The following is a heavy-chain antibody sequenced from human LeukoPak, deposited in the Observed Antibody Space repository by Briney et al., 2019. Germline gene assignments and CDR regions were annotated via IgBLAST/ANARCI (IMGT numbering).Heavy chain of an antibody. CDR1: GGTFSSYA. J-gene: IGHJ5*02. CDR2: IIPIFGTA. Sequence: ASVKVCCKASGGTFSSYAISWVRQAPGQGLEWMGGIIPIFGTANYAQKFQGRVTITADESTSTAYMELSSLRSEDTAVYYCARALGTNDGSWFDPWGQGTLVTVSS. D-gene: IGHD1-1*01. CDR3: ARALGTNDGSWFDP. V-gene: IGHV1-69*13.